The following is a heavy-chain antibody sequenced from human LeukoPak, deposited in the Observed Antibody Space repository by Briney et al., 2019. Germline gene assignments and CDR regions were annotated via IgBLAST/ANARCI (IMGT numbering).Heavy chain of an antibody. Sequence: PGRSLRLSCAASGFTFSSYAMHWVRQAPGKGLEWVAAIWYDGSNEHYTDSVKGRFTVSRDNSKNTLYLQMNSLRAEDTAVYYCAKDLLVEGSRSSGYYDAFDIWGQGTMVTVSS. V-gene: IGHV3-33*06. CDR2: IWYDGSNE. CDR1: GFTFSSYA. J-gene: IGHJ3*02. CDR3: AKDLLVEGSRSSGYYDAFDI. D-gene: IGHD1-26*01.